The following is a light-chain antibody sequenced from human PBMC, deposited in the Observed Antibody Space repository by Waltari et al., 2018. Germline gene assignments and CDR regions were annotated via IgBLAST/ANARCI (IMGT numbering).Light chain of an antibody. V-gene: IGKV2-29*02. CDR1: QSLLHSNGNTY. CDR3: MQALQPPWT. Sequence: DIVMTQTPLSLPVTPGEPASISCRSSQSLLHSNGNTYLYWYLQKPGQPPRLLIYRVSNRFSGVPDRFSGSGSGTDFTLKISRVEAEDVGVYYCMQALQPPWTFGQGTKVEIK. J-gene: IGKJ1*01. CDR2: RVS.